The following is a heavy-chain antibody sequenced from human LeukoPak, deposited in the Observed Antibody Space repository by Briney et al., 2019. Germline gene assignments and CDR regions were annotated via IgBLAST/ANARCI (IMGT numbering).Heavy chain of an antibody. J-gene: IGHJ5*02. CDR3: ARHAVLATVTTRVINWFDP. Sequence: SETLSLTCTVSGGSISSSSYYWGWIRQPPGKGLEWIGSIYYSGSTYYNPSLKSRVTISVDTSKNQFSLKLSSVTAADTAVYYCARHAVLATVTTRVINWFDPWGQGTLVTVSS. CDR2: IYYSGST. CDR1: GGSISSSSYY. V-gene: IGHV4-39*01. D-gene: IGHD4-11*01.